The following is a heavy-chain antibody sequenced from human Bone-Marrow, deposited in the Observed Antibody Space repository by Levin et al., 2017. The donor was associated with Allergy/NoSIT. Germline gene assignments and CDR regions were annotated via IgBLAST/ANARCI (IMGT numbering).Heavy chain of an antibody. CDR2: IYYTGST. D-gene: IGHD2-2*01. J-gene: IGHJ5*02. CDR3: ARERGLCSTSSCYLGRFDP. V-gene: IGHV4-31*03. Sequence: SETLSLTCTVSGDSISIGDSYWSWLRQHPGKGLEWIGYIYYTGSTSYNPSLKGRVSISIDTAKNQFSLRLGSVNAADTAVYYCARERGLCSTSSCYLGRFDPWGQGALVTVSS. CDR1: GDSISIGDSY.